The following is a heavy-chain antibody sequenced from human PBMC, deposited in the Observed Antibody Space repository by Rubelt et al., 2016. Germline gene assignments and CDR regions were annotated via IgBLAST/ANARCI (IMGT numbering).Heavy chain of an antibody. CDR2: IIPIFRTA. J-gene: IGHJ4*02. CDR3: GRDQGAGFYDNKGGIDY. Sequence: QVQLVQSGAEVKKPGSSVKVSCKASGGTFTKYAFSWVRQAPGQGLEWIGGIIPIFRTANYAQKFQGRVTITAEDSTSTTYMELSSLRLDDSAVDYCGRDQGAGFYDNKGGIDYWGQGTLVTVSS. D-gene: IGHD3-22*01. CDR1: GGTFTKYA. V-gene: IGHV1-69*01.